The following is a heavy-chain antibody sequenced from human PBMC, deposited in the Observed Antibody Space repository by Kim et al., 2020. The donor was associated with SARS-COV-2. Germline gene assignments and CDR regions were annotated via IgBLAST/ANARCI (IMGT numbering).Heavy chain of an antibody. D-gene: IGHD6-25*01. Sequence: SETLSLTCTVSGGSISSYYWSWIRQPPGKGLEWIGYIYYSGSTNYNPSLKSRVTISVDTSKNQFSLKLSSVTAADTAVYYCARGAAAAGAARRYYYYYMDVWGKGTTVTVSS. J-gene: IGHJ6*03. CDR3: ARGAAAAGAARRYYYYYMDV. CDR2: IYYSGST. V-gene: IGHV4-59*01. CDR1: GGSISSYY.